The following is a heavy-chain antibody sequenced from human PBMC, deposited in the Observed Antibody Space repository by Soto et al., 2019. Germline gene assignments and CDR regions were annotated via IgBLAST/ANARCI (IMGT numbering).Heavy chain of an antibody. J-gene: IGHJ4*02. V-gene: IGHV4-34*01. D-gene: IGHD3-9*01. CDR1: GGSFSGYY. Sequence: ASVTLSLPCAVDGGSFSGYYWSWIRQPPGKGLEWIGEINHRGGTNYNPSLKSRVTMSVDTSKNQFSLKLSSVTAADTAVYYCARGDILTGYSYWGQGTLVTVSS. CDR3: ARGDILTGYSY. CDR2: INHRGGT.